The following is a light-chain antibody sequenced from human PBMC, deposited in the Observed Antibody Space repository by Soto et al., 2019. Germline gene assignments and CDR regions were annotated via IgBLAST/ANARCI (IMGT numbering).Light chain of an antibody. V-gene: IGKV3-11*01. J-gene: IGKJ1*01. CDR1: QYINTR. CDR2: QTS. Sequence: EIVLTQSPATLSSFPGDRVTLSCRASQYINTRLAWYQHRPGQAPRLLIYQTSRRAAGIPARFSASGTGTDFTLTISDVQPEDFAVYYCHQRQSWPRTFGQGTKVDIK. CDR3: HQRQSWPRT.